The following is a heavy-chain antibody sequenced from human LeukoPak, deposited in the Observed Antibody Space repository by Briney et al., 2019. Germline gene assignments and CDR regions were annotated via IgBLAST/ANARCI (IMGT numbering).Heavy chain of an antibody. D-gene: IGHD1-7*01. CDR2: FDPEDGGT. V-gene: IGHV1-24*01. CDR1: GHTLTELS. J-gene: IGHJ1*01. Sequence: ASVKVSXKVSGHTLTELSMHWVRQAPGKGLEWMGGFDPEDGGTIYAQKFQGRVTMTEDTSTDTAYMELSSLRSEDTAVYYCATGITGTGYFQHWGQGTLVTVSS. CDR3: ATGITGTGYFQH.